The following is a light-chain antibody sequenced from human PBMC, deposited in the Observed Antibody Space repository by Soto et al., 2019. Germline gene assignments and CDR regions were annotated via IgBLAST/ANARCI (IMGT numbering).Light chain of an antibody. CDR2: AAS. CDR1: QGISNY. CDR3: QKYNSAPWT. J-gene: IGKJ1*01. Sequence: DIPMTQSPSSRSAYVGDRVTITCRASQGISNYLAWYQQKPGKVPKLLIYAASTLQSGVPSRFSGSGSGTDFTLTISSLQPEDVATYYCQKYNSAPWTFGQGTKVEIK. V-gene: IGKV1-27*01.